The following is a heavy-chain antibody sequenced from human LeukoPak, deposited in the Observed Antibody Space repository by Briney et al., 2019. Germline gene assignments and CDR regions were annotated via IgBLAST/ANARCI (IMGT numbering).Heavy chain of an antibody. CDR3: ARTAYDILTGYPPPPHFDY. V-gene: IGHV4-39*01. CDR1: GGSISSSSYY. D-gene: IGHD3-9*01. Sequence: PSETLSLTCTVSGGSISSSSYYWGWIRQPPGKGLEWIGSIYYSGSTYYNPSLKSRDTISVDTSKNQFSLKLSSVTAADTAVYYCARTAYDILTGYPPPPHFDYWGQGTLVTVSS. J-gene: IGHJ4*02. CDR2: IYYSGST.